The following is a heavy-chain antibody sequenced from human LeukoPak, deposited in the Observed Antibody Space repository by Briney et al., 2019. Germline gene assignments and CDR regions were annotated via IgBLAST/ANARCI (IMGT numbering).Heavy chain of an antibody. D-gene: IGHD2-2*01. CDR2: ISSSSSSTI. CDR1: GFTFSSYS. Sequence: GRSLRLSCAASGFTFSSYSMNWVRQAPGKGLEWVSYISSSSSSTIYYADSVKGRFTISRDNAKNSLYLQMNSLRAEDTAVYYCARSAYIVVVPGYYMDVWGKGTTVTVSS. CDR3: ARSAYIVVVPGYYMDV. V-gene: IGHV3-48*01. J-gene: IGHJ6*03.